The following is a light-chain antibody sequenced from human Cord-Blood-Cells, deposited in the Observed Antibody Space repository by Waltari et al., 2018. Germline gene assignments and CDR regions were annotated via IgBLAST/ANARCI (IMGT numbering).Light chain of an antibody. Sequence: DIQMTQYTSSLSASVGLRVTITFRASQSISSYLNWYQQKPGKAPKLLIYAASSLQSGVPSRFSGSGSGTDFTLTISSLQPEDFATYYCQQSYSTPSITFGQGTRLEIK. CDR2: AAS. J-gene: IGKJ5*01. CDR3: QQSYSTPSIT. V-gene: IGKV1-39*01. CDR1: QSISSY.